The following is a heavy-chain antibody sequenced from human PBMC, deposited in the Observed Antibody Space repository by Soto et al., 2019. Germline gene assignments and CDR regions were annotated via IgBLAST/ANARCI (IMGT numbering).Heavy chain of an antibody. CDR2: IRNTPYGGTR. J-gene: IGHJ4*02. CDR1: GFMLSEHA. V-gene: IGHV3-48*03. CDR3: AREGSYDTMDY. Sequence: PGGSLRLSFNSSGFMLSEHAITWVLQAPLKVLERVGFIRNTPYGGTRDYADSVEGRLTISRDNAKNSLFLQMNSLRPQHTALYYCAREGSYDTMDYWGLGTL. D-gene: IGHD3-22*01.